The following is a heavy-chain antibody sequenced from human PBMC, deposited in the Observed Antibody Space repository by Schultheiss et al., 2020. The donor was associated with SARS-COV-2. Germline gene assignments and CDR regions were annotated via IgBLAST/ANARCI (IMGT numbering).Heavy chain of an antibody. Sequence: SETLSLTCTVSGGSISNSSYYWGWIRQPPGKGLEWIGYIYYSGSTYYNPSLKSRVTISVDTSKNQFSLKLSSVTAADTAVYFCARARTEVVITGTNWFDPWGQGTLVTVSS. CDR2: IYYSGST. CDR1: GGSISNSSYY. CDR3: ARARTEVVITGTNWFDP. D-gene: IGHD1-7*01. J-gene: IGHJ5*02. V-gene: IGHV4-30-4*08.